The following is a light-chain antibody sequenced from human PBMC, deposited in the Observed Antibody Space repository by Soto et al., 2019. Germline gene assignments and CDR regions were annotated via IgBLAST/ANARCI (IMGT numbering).Light chain of an antibody. CDR2: DVS. CDR1: SSDVGGYNY. CDR3: CSYAGSYGYV. J-gene: IGLJ1*01. Sequence: QSALTQPRSVSGSPGQSVTISCTGTSSDVGGYNYVSWYQQHPGKAPKLMIYDVSKRPSGVPDRFSGSKSGNTASLTISGLQAEDEADYYCCSYAGSYGYVFGTGIKVTVL. V-gene: IGLV2-11*01.